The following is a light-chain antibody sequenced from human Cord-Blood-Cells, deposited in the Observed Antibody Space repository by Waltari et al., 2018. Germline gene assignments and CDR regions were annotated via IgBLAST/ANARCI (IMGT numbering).Light chain of an antibody. CDR1: RSDVGGYTY. Sequence: QSALTQPASVSGSPGQSITISCTGTRSDVGGYTYVSWYQQHPGKAPKLMIYEVSNRPSGVSNRFSGSKSGNTASLTISGLQAEDEADYYCSSYTSSSTVVFGGGTKLTVL. J-gene: IGLJ2*01. V-gene: IGLV2-14*01. CDR2: EVS. CDR3: SSYTSSSTVV.